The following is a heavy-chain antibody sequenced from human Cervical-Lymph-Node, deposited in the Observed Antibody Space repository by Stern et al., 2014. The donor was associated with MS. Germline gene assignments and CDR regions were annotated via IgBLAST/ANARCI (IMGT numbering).Heavy chain of an antibody. CDR3: ARDSDLGNGGYGMDV. D-gene: IGHD5-12*01. Sequence: VQLVESGAEVKKPGSSVKVSCKASGGTFSDYAISWIRQAPRQGLEWMGGILPVFGTANYAQKFQGRVTLIADEPTSTAYMELSSLRSEDTAVYYCARDSDLGNGGYGMDVWGQGTTITVSS. CDR2: ILPVFGTA. V-gene: IGHV1-69*01. J-gene: IGHJ6*02. CDR1: GGTFSDYA.